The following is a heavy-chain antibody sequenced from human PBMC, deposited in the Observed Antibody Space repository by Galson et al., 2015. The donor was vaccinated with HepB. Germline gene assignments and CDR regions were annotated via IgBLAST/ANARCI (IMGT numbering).Heavy chain of an antibody. CDR1: GYTFTSYG. CDR2: ISAYNGNT. J-gene: IGHJ4*02. Sequence: SVKVSCKASGYTFTSYGISWVRQAPGQGLEWMGWISAYNGNTNYAQKLQGRVTMTTDTSTSTAYMELRSLRSDDTAVYYCARDWWLRSGGRDRGIDYWGQGTLVTVSS. V-gene: IGHV1-18*01. CDR3: ARDWWLRSGGRDRGIDY. D-gene: IGHD5-12*01.